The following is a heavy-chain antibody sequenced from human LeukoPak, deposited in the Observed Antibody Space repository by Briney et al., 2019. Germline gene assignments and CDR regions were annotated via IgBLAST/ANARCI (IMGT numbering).Heavy chain of an antibody. CDR2: IYHSGST. D-gene: IGHD6-19*01. CDR3: ARTRQWLEYYFDY. J-gene: IGHJ4*02. Sequence: PSETLSLTCAVSGYSISSGYYWGWIRQPPGKGLEWIGSIYHSGSTYYNPSLKSRVTISVDTSKNQFSLKLSSVTAADTVVYYCARTRQWLEYYFDYWGQGTLVTVSS. V-gene: IGHV4-38-2*01. CDR1: GYSISSGYY.